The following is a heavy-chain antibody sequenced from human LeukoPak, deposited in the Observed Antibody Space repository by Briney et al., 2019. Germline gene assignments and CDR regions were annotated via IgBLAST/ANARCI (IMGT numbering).Heavy chain of an antibody. J-gene: IGHJ5*02. D-gene: IGHD3-22*01. CDR2: IIPNFGTA. CDR1: GGTFSCYA. V-gene: IGHV1-69*05. Sequence: SVTVSFKXSGGTFSCYAISWVRQPPAPGLEWMGGIIPNFGTANYSQKFQGRVAITTEESTCTAYMGLSSRRSEDTAVYYCASLNYYDSSGYLRGFDPWGQGTLVTVSS. CDR3: ASLNYYDSSGYLRGFDP.